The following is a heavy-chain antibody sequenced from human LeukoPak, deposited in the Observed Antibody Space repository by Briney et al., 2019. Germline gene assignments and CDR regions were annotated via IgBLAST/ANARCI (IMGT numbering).Heavy chain of an antibody. V-gene: IGHV1-2*02. CDR3: ARDREYYDSSGYFDL. J-gene: IGHJ2*01. Sequence: ASVKVSCKASGYTFTGYYMHWVRQAPGQGLERMGWINPNSGGTNYAQKFQGRVTMTRDTSISTAYMELSRLRSDDTAVYYCARDREYYDSSGYFDLWGRGTLATVSS. CDR1: GYTFTGYY. CDR2: INPNSGGT. D-gene: IGHD3-22*01.